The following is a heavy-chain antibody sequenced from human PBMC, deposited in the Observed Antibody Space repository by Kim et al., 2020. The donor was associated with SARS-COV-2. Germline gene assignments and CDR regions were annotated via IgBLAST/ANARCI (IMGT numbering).Heavy chain of an antibody. J-gene: IGHJ4*02. Sequence: GGSLRLSCAASGFTFSNAWMSWVRQAPGKGLEWVGRIKSKTDGGTTDYAAPVKGRFTISRDDSKNTLYLQMNSLKTEDTAVYYCTTDADVLRYFDWLMDFDYWGQGTLVTVSS. CDR1: GFTFSNAW. V-gene: IGHV3-15*01. CDR2: IKSKTDGGTT. CDR3: TTDADVLRYFDWLMDFDY. D-gene: IGHD3-9*01.